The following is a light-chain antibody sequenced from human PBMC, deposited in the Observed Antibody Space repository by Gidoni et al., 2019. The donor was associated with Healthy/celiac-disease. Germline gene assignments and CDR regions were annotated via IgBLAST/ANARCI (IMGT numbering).Light chain of an antibody. CDR3: QSADSSGTYQGV. CDR1: ALPKQY. CDR2: KDS. Sequence: SYELTQPPSVSVSPGQTARSTCSGDALPKQYAYWYQQKPGQAPVLVIYKDSERPSGIPERFSGSSSGTTVTLTISGVQAEDEADYYCQSADSSGTYQGVFGGGTKLTVL. J-gene: IGLJ2*01. V-gene: IGLV3-25*03.